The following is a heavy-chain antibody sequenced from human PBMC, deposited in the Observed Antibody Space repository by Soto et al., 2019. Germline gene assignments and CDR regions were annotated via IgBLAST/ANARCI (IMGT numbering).Heavy chain of an antibody. Sequence: TSETLSLTCTVSGGSISIYYWSWIRHPPGKGLEWIGYIYYSGSTNYNPSLKSRVTISVDTSKNQFSLKLSSVTAADTAVYYCARAVPIITILGVSISAGGYNYNGMDVWGKGTTVTVSS. J-gene: IGHJ6*04. D-gene: IGHD3-3*01. V-gene: IGHV4-59*01. CDR2: IYYSGST. CDR3: ARAVPIITILGVSISAGGYNYNGMDV. CDR1: GGSISIYY.